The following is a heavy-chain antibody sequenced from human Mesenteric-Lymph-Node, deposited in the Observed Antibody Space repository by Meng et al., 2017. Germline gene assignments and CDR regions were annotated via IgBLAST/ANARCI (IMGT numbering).Heavy chain of an antibody. CDR3: ARGGQYCSTTSCYDSFFDY. V-gene: IGHV3-23*01. J-gene: IGHJ4*01. D-gene: IGHD2-2*01. CDR1: GFTFDTYA. CDR2: VSGGGYNT. Sequence: GESLKISCVASGFTFDTYAMSWVRQAPGKGLEWVSTVSGGGYNTYYADSVKGRFTISRDSSRDTLHLLMNSLSAEDTAVYYCARGGQYCSTTSCYDSFFDYWGQGTLVTVSS.